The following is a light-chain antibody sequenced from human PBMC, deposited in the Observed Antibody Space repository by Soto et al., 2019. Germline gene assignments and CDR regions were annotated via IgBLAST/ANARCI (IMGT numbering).Light chain of an antibody. CDR3: QQRSDWPFA. CDR1: QSVSSY. J-gene: IGKJ5*01. CDR2: DAS. Sequence: EIVLTQSPATLSLSPGERATLSCRASQSVSSYLAWYQQQPGQAPRLLIYDASNRATGIPARFSGSGSGTDFTLPISSLEPEDFAVYYCQQRSDWPFAFGQGTRLEIK. V-gene: IGKV3-11*01.